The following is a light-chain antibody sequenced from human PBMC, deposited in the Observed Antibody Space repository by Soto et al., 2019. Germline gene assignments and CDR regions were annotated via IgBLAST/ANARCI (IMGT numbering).Light chain of an antibody. CDR1: RSISKN. Sequence: EIVMTQSPASLSVSPRERATLSCRASRSISKNLAWYQQKPGQSPRFLIYDASTRATGIPARFSGSGSGTDFTLTISSLQSEDSATYYCQQYDDWPGVTFGPGTKVEIK. CDR2: DAS. CDR3: QQYDDWPGVT. J-gene: IGKJ3*01. V-gene: IGKV3-15*01.